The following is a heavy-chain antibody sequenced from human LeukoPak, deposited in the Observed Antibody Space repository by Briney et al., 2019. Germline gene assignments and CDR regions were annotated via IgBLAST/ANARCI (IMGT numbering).Heavy chain of an antibody. D-gene: IGHD2-2*01. V-gene: IGHV3-11*01. Sequence: GGSLRLSCAASGFTFSDYYMSWIRQAPGKGLEWVSYIGSSGSTIYYADSVKGRFTISRDNAKNSLYLQMNSLRAEDTAVYFCARGVVPPATFDSWGQGTLVTVSS. CDR1: GFTFSDYY. CDR2: IGSSGSTI. J-gene: IGHJ4*01. CDR3: ARGVVPPATFDS.